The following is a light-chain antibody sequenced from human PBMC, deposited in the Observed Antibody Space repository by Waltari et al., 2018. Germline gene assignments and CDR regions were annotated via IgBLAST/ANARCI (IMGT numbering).Light chain of an antibody. V-gene: IGKV3-20*01. CDR1: QKITSGY. J-gene: IGKJ1*01. CDR2: TAS. Sequence: EIVLTQSPDTLSLSPGERATLSCRASQKITSGYLAWYQQKPGQTPRLLIYTASSRATGTPDRFNGSGSGTDFTLTISRLEPEDFAVYYCQQYGSSPRAFGQGTKVEIK. CDR3: QQYGSSPRA.